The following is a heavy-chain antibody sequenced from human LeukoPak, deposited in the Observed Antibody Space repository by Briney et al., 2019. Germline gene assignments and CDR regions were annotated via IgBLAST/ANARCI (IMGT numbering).Heavy chain of an antibody. CDR1: GFTFSSYG. Sequence: GGSLRLSCAASGFTFSSYGMHWVRQAPGKGLEWVAVISYDGSNKYYADSVKGRFTISRDNSKNTLYLQMNSLRAEDTAVYYCAKDMAPSGIYYGSGSLDFDYWGQGTLVTVSS. CDR3: AKDMAPSGIYYGSGSLDFDY. CDR2: ISYDGSNK. D-gene: IGHD3-10*01. J-gene: IGHJ4*02. V-gene: IGHV3-30*18.